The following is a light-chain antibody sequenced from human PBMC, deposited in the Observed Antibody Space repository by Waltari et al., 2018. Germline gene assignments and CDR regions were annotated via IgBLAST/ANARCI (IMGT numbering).Light chain of an antibody. CDR1: DRDVCAYAF. CDR2: EVS. J-gene: IGLJ1*01. V-gene: IGLV2-14*01. CDR3: SSYTTSSAPGV. Sequence: QSALTQPASVSGSPGQSITISCSGTDRDVCAYAFVSWYQQHPGKAPHLIIYEVSNRPSGISNRFSASKSGNTASLTISGLQAEDEADYYCSSYTTSSAPGVFGTGTRVTVL.